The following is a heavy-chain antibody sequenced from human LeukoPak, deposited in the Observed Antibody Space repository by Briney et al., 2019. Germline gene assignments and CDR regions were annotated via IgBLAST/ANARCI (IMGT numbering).Heavy chain of an antibody. CDR2: INNDGVST. J-gene: IGHJ4*02. V-gene: IGHV3-74*01. CDR1: GFTFGDYA. Sequence: PGRSLRLSCTASGFTFGDYAMSWVRQAPGKGLEWLSRINNDGVSTSYADSVKGRFTISRDNAKNTLYLRMNSLRAEDTAIYYCARKPLSGGYGGTIDYWGQGTLVTVSS. CDR3: ARKPLSGGYGGTIDY. D-gene: IGHD5-12*01.